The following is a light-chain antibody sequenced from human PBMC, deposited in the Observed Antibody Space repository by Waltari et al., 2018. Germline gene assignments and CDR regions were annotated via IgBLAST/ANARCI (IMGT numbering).Light chain of an antibody. CDR3: GTWDSGLSVVV. J-gene: IGLJ2*01. Sequence: QSVLTQPPSVSAAPGQRVTIPCSGSSSNIGSSYVCWYQHVPGTAPKPLIYEDDRGLPWIPGRFAGSKSGTSAGLGITGLQTEYEADYYCGTWDSGLSVVVFGGGTRLTVL. CDR1: SSNIGSSY. CDR2: EDD. V-gene: IGLV1-51*01.